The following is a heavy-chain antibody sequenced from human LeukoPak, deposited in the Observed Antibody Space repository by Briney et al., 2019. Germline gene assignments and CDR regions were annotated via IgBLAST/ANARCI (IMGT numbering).Heavy chain of an antibody. CDR2: IKGDGSST. J-gene: IGHJ4*02. Sequence: PGGSLRLPCAASGFTFSSYWMHWVRHTPGKGLVWVSRIKGDGSSTSYADSVKGRFTISRDNAKNTLYLPMNSLRAEDTVVYYCARDGYSFGHDFDYWGQGTLVTVSS. D-gene: IGHD5-18*01. CDR1: GFTFSSYW. CDR3: ARDGYSFGHDFDY. V-gene: IGHV3-74*01.